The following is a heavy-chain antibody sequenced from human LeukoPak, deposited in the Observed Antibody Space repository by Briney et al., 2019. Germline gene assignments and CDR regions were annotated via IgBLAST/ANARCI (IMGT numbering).Heavy chain of an antibody. CDR3: ARLTSSGYSYGYFDY. V-gene: IGHV4-39*01. D-gene: IGHD5-18*01. CDR2: IYYSGST. Sequence: SETLSLTCTVSGGSISSSSYYWGWIRQPPGKGLEWIGNIYYSGSTYNNPSLKSRVTISVDTSKNQFSLKLSSVTAADTAVYHCARLTSSGYSYGYFDYWGQGTLVIVSS. J-gene: IGHJ4*02. CDR1: GGSISSSSYY.